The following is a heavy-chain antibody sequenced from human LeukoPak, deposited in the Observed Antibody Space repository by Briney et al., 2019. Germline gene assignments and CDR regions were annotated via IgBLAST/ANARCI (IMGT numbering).Heavy chain of an antibody. J-gene: IGHJ4*02. CDR3: AKESVRYSSSGEGQK. Sequence: PGGSLRLSCAASGFTFSSYAMSWVRQAPGKGLEWVSAISVSGGSTYYADSVKGRFTISRDNSKNTLYLQMNSLRAEDTAVYYCAKESVRYSSSGEGQKWGQGTLVTVSS. CDR2: ISVSGGST. CDR1: GFTFSSYA. D-gene: IGHD6-13*01. V-gene: IGHV3-23*01.